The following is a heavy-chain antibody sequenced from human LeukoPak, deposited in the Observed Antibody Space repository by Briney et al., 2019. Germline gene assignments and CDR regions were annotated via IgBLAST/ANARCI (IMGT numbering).Heavy chain of an antibody. J-gene: IGHJ4*02. CDR3: ARDRDYYGSGSYTFDY. V-gene: IGHV1-2*02. CDR2: INPNSGGT. Sequence: ASVKVSCKASGYTFTGYYMHWVRQAPGQGLEWMGWINPNSGGTNYAQKFQGRVTMTRDTSISTAYMELSRLRSDDTAVYYCARDRDYYGSGSYTFDYWGQGTLVTVSS. CDR1: GYTFTGYY. D-gene: IGHD3-10*01.